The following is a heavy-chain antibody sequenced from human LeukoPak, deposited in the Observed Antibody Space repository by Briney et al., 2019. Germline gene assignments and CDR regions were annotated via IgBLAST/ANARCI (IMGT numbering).Heavy chain of an antibody. CDR3: AREVKVPGELLGGFDS. Sequence: ASVNVSCKASGYTFVDHYIHWVRQAPGQGLEWMGWINPKRGGTTYAEKFEGRVTMTSDTAISTVYMELTSLRSDDTAFYYCAREVKVPGELLGGFDSWGQGSLVTVSS. V-gene: IGHV1-2*02. CDR1: GYTFVDHY. D-gene: IGHD3-10*01. CDR2: INPKRGGT. J-gene: IGHJ5*01.